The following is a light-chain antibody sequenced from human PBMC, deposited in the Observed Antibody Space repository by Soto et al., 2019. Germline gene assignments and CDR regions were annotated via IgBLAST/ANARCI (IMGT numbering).Light chain of an antibody. V-gene: IGLV2-14*01. Sequence: QSALTQPASVSGSPGQSITISCTGTSSDVGGYNYVSWFQQYPGKAPKLMIYDVSTRPSGVSNRFSGSKSGNTASLTISGLQAEAEADYYCSSYTTTDTYVFGTGTKLTVL. J-gene: IGLJ1*01. CDR1: SSDVGGYNY. CDR3: SSYTTTDTYV. CDR2: DVS.